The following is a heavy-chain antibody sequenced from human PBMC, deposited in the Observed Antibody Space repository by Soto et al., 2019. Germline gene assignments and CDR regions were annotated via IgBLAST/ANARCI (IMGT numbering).Heavy chain of an antibody. V-gene: IGHV1-69*13. CDR2: IIPIFGTA. J-gene: IGHJ6*02. CDR1: GGTFSSYA. Sequence: SVKVSCKASGGTFSSYAISWVRQAPGQGLEWMGGIIPIFGTANYAQKFQGRVTITADESTSTAYMELSSLRSEDTAVYYCARADSSSWYGGHYYGMDVWGQGTTVTVSS. D-gene: IGHD6-13*01. CDR3: ARADSSSWYGGHYYGMDV.